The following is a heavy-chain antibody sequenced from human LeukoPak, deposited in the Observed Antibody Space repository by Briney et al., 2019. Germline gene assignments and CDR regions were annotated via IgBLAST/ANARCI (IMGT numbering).Heavy chain of an antibody. CDR3: ARDPSGRGYRHFDN. CDR2: ISPSSSTI. Sequence: GGSLRLSCAASGFTFSDYSINWVRQAPEKGLEWLSCISPSSSTIFYADSVKGRFTISRDNAKNSVYLQMNSLRDEDTAVYYCARDPSGRGYRHFDNWGQGILVTVSS. D-gene: IGHD1-26*01. J-gene: IGHJ4*02. CDR1: GFTFSDYS. V-gene: IGHV3-48*02.